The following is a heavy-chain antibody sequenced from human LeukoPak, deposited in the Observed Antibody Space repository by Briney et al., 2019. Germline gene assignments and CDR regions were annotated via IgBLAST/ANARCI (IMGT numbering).Heavy chain of an antibody. V-gene: IGHV1-8*01. D-gene: IGHD3-10*01. Sequence: ASVKVSCKASGYTFTSYDINWVRQATGQGLEWMGWMNPSSGNTGYAQKFQGRVTMTRNTSISTAYMELSSLRSEDTAVYYCARARRITMVRGVITDYYFDYWGQGTLVTVSS. CDR2: MNPSSGNT. J-gene: IGHJ4*02. CDR3: ARARRITMVRGVITDYYFDY. CDR1: GYTFTSYD.